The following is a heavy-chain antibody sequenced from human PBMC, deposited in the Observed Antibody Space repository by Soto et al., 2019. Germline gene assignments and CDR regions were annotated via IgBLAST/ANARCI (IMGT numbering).Heavy chain of an antibody. Sequence: QVQLQESGPGLVKPSQTLSLTCTVSGGSISSGGYYWSWIRQHPGKGLEWIGYIYYSGSTYYNPSLKSRVTISVDTSKNQFSLKLSSVTAADTAVYYCAREVPSGSYLREFDYWGQGTLVTVSS. D-gene: IGHD1-26*01. CDR2: IYYSGST. CDR1: GGSISSGGYY. CDR3: AREVPSGSYLREFDY. J-gene: IGHJ4*02. V-gene: IGHV4-31*03.